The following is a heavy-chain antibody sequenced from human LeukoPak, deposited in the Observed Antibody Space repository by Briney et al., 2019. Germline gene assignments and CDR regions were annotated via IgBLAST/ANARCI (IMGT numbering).Heavy chain of an antibody. J-gene: IGHJ4*02. CDR2: IYYSGST. CDR3: ASGGVVPAATLDY. CDR1: GGSISNKY. D-gene: IGHD2-2*01. V-gene: IGHV4-59*12. Sequence: SETLSLTCTVSGGSISNKYWSWIRQPPGKGLEWIGYIYYSGSTNYNPSLKSRVTILVDTSKNQFSLKLSSVTAADTAVYYCASGGVVPAATLDYWGQGTLVTVSS.